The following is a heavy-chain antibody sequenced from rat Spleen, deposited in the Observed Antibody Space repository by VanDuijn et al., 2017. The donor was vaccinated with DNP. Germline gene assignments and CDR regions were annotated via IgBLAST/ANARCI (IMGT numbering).Heavy chain of an antibody. V-gene: IGHV5-31*01. J-gene: IGHJ2*01. D-gene: IGHD1-12*03. CDR1: GFTFNNYW. CDR3: ATRYYDGYYHVGYFDY. CDR2: ITSSGGST. Sequence: EVQLVESGGGLVQPGRSLKLSCAASGFTFNNYWMTWIRQVPGKGLEWVASITSSGGSTYYRDSVKGRFTISRDNAKSTLYLQMDSLRSEDTATYYCATRYYDGYYHVGYFDYWGQGVMVTVSS.